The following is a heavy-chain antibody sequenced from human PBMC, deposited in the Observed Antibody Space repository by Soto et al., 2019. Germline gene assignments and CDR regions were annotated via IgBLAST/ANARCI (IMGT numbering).Heavy chain of an antibody. V-gene: IGHV1-46*01. D-gene: IGHD3-22*01. CDR3: ARGYYYYDSSGLGAFDI. Sequence: ASVKVSCKASGYTFTSNYMHWVRQAPGQGLEWMGIINPSGGSTNYAQKFQGRVSMTTDTSTSTLYMELSNLRSEDTAMYYCARGYYYYDSSGLGAFDIWGQGTMVTVS. CDR1: GYTFTSNY. J-gene: IGHJ3*02. CDR2: INPSGGST.